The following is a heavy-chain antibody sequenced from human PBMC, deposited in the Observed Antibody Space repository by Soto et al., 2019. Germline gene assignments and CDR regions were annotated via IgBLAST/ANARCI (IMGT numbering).Heavy chain of an antibody. CDR2: ISHSGST. CDR1: GGSISSSHW. CDR3: ARDYYDSSGYYFY. J-gene: IGHJ4*02. Sequence: QVQLQESGPGLVKPAGTLALTCAVSGGSISSSHWWRWVRQPPGKGLEWIVEISHSGSTNYNPSLNSRVTISVDKSQNQFSLKLSSVTAADTAVYYCARDYYDSSGYYFYWGQGTLVTVSS. V-gene: IGHV4-4*02. D-gene: IGHD3-22*01.